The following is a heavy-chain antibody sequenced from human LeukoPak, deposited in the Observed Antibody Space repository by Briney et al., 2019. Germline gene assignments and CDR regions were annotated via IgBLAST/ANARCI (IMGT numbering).Heavy chain of an antibody. J-gene: IGHJ3*02. CDR2: IYSGGTT. D-gene: IGHD4-17*01. V-gene: IGHV3-53*01. CDR3: ARGPVTRFEI. CDR1: GFIVSSNY. Sequence: RPGGSLRLSCAASGFIVSSNYMSWVRRAPGKGLEWVAVIYSGGTTYCADSVKGRFTISRDNSSNTLYLQMNSLRAEDTAVYYCARGPVTRFEIWGQGTMVTVSS.